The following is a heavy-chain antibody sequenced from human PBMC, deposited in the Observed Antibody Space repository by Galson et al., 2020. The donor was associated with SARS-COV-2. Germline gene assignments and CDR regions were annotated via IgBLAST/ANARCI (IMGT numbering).Heavy chain of an antibody. V-gene: IGHV4-28*01. CDR2: IYYSGST. J-gene: IGHJ2*01. CDR3: ARSRGLYNWNSWYFDL. D-gene: IGHD1-7*01. Sequence: SETLSLTCAVSGYSISSSNWWGWIRQPPGKGLEWIGYIYYSGSTYYNPSLKSRVTMSVDTSKNQFSLKLSSVTAVDTAVYYCARSRGLYNWNSWYFDLWGRGTLVTVSS. CDR1: GYSISSSNW.